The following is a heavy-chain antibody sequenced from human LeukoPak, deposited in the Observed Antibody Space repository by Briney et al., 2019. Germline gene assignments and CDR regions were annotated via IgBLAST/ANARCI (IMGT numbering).Heavy chain of an antibody. CDR3: AGAPGRDYYYGVDV. Sequence: SETLSLTCTVSGGSISSGDYYWSWIRQPPGKGLEWIGYIYYSGSTDYNPSLKSRVSISVDTSKKQFSLKLSSVTAADTAVYYCAGAPGRDYYYGVDVWGKGTTVTVSS. D-gene: IGHD2-15*01. V-gene: IGHV4-30-4*01. J-gene: IGHJ6*04. CDR2: IYYSGST. CDR1: GGSISSGDYY.